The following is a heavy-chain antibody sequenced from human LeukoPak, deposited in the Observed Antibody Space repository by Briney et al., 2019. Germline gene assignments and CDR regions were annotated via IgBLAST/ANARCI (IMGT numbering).Heavy chain of an antibody. CDR2: ISAYNGNT. Sequence: GASVKVSCKASGYTFTSYGMSWVRQAPGQGLEWMGWISAYNGNTNYAQKLQGRVTMTTDTSTSTAYMELRSLRSDDTAVYYCARDSVGYDFWSALTYYYYGMDVWGQGTTVTVSS. CDR3: ARDSVGYDFWSALTYYYYGMDV. CDR1: GYTFTSYG. D-gene: IGHD3-3*01. J-gene: IGHJ6*02. V-gene: IGHV1-18*01.